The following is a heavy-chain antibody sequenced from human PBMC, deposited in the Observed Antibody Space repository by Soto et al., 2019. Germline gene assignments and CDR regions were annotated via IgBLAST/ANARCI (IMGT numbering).Heavy chain of an antibody. Sequence: GGSLRLSCAASGFTVSGIYMSWVLQGPGKWLEWVSIISGGGSAYYADSAEGRFTISRDNSKNTLYLQMTSLRAEDTAVYYCAREGPDCTTTSCYQRGFDYWGQGTLVTVSS. CDR2: ISGGGSA. CDR3: AREGPDCTTTSCYQRGFDY. D-gene: IGHD2-2*01. V-gene: IGHV3-66*01. CDR1: GFTVSGIY. J-gene: IGHJ4*02.